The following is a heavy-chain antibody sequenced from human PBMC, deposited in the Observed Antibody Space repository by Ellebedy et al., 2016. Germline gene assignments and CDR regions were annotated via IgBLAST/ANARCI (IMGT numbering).Heavy chain of an antibody. CDR3: ARDPDTAAKIDY. V-gene: IGHV3-7*01. CDR1: GFTFSSYW. D-gene: IGHD5-18*01. J-gene: IGHJ4*02. Sequence: GESLKISXAASGFTFSSYWMSWVRQAPGKGLEWVANIKQDGSEKYYVDSVKGRFTISRDNAKNSLYLQMNSLRAEDTAVYYCARDPDTAAKIDYWGQGTLVTVSS. CDR2: IKQDGSEK.